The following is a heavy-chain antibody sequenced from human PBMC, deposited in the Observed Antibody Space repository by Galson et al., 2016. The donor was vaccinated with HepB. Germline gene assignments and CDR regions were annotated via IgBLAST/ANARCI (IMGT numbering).Heavy chain of an antibody. V-gene: IGHV2-70*01. Sequence: PALVKPTQTLTLTCTFSGFSLSTSGMCVSWIRQPPGKALEWLALIDWDDDKYYSTSLKTRLTISKDTSKNQVVLTMTNMDPVDTATYYCARSYYYSYDSRTDAFDIWGQGTLVTVSS. J-gene: IGHJ3*02. CDR3: ARSYYYSYDSRTDAFDI. CDR1: GFSLSTSGMC. D-gene: IGHD3-22*01. CDR2: IDWDDDK.